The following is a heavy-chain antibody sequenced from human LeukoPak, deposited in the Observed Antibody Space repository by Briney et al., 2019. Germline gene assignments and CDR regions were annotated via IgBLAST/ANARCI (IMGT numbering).Heavy chain of an antibody. CDR2: IYYSGST. CDR3: ARGYMVRGVITQYYFDY. J-gene: IGHJ4*02. Sequence: PSETLSLTCTVSGGSISSYCSSWIRQPPGKGLEWSGYIYYSGSTNYNPSLNSRVTISVDTSKNQFSLKLSSVTAADTAVYYCARGYMVRGVITQYYFDYWGQGTLVTVSS. CDR1: GGSISSYC. D-gene: IGHD3-10*01. V-gene: IGHV4-59*01.